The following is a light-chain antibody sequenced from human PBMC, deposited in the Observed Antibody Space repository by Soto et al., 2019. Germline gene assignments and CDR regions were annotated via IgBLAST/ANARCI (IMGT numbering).Light chain of an antibody. J-gene: IGLJ1*01. CDR1: SSNVGSNS. Sequence: QAVVTQPPSASGAPGQRVIVSCSGGSSNVGSNSVNWYQQLPGSAPKLLIFSNNQRPSGVPDRLSGSKSGTSASLAIGGLQSDDEADYYCAAWDDSLSAYVFGTGTKLTVL. V-gene: IGLV1-44*01. CDR2: SNN. CDR3: AAWDDSLSAYV.